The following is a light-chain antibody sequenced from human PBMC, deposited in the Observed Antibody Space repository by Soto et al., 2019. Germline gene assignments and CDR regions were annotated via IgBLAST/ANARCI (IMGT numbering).Light chain of an antibody. Sequence: AIRMTQSPSSFSASPGDRVTITCRASQGISSYLAWYQQQPGKAPTLLIYSASTLPSGVPARFSGSGSGTDFTLTISCLQSEDFATYYCQQYYSPAFTFGPGTQLEIK. CDR2: SAS. CDR3: QQYYSPAFT. CDR1: QGISSY. J-gene: IGKJ5*01. V-gene: IGKV1-8*01.